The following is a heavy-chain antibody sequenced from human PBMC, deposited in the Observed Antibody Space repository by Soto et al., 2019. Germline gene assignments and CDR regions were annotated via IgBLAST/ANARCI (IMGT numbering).Heavy chain of an antibody. V-gene: IGHV4-34*01. D-gene: IGHD3-9*01. J-gene: IGHJ2*01. CDR3: ARESHDILTGPPWVWYFDL. CDR2: INDRGSI. Sequence: QVQLQQWGAGPLRPLETLSLTCGVSGGSFSGYYWAWIRQSPGKGLEWIGEINDRGSINYNPSLKSQVSISVDTSKNHYSLNLRSVPAADTAVYYCARESHDILTGPPWVWYFDLWGRGTLVTVSS. CDR1: GGSFSGYY.